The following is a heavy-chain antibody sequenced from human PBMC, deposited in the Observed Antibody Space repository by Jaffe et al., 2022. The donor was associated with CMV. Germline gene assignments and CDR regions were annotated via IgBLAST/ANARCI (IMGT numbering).Heavy chain of an antibody. CDR2: ISGSGGST. CDR3: AKDSEEPNSSGWYYFDY. Sequence: EVQLLESGGGLVQPGGSLRLSCAASGFTFSSYAMSWVRQAPGKGLEWVSAISGSGGSTYYADSVKGRFTISRDNSKNTLYLQMNSLRAEDTAVYYCAKDSEEPNSSGWYYFDYWGQGTLVTVSS. V-gene: IGHV3-23*01. J-gene: IGHJ4*02. CDR1: GFTFSSYA. D-gene: IGHD6-19*01.